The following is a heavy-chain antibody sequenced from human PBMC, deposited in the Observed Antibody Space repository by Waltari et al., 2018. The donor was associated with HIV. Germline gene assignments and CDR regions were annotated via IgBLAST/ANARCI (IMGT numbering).Heavy chain of an antibody. V-gene: IGHV4-34*01. Sequence: QVQLQQWGAGLLKPSETLSLTCAVYGGSFSGYYWSWIRQPPGKGLEWIGEINHSGSTNYNPSLKSRVTISVDTSKNQFSLKLNSVTAADTAVYYCARPGRWNQGWFDPWGQGTLVTVSS. D-gene: IGHD1-1*01. CDR3: ARPGRWNQGWFDP. CDR1: GGSFSGYY. CDR2: INHSGST. J-gene: IGHJ5*02.